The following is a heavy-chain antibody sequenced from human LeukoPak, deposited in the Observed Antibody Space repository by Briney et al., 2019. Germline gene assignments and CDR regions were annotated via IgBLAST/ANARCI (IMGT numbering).Heavy chain of an antibody. J-gene: IGHJ4*02. Sequence: GGSLRLSCTGSGFVFSSFAMHWARQTPDKGLEWVALISYDGTNTYYADSVKGRFTISRDNSKNTLYLQMNSLRAEDTAVYYCAKEEYISSWYPSDYWGQGTLVTVSP. CDR1: GFVFSSFA. CDR2: ISYDGTNT. CDR3: AKEEYISSWYPSDY. D-gene: IGHD6-13*01. V-gene: IGHV3-30-3*01.